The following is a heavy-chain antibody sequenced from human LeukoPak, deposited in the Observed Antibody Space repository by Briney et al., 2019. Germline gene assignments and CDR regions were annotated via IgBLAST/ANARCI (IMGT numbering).Heavy chain of an antibody. J-gene: IGHJ4*02. CDR2: IYYSGST. CDR3: ARVLYDFWSGFDY. V-gene: IGHV4-30-4*08. D-gene: IGHD3-3*01. Sequence: PSQTLSLTCTVSGGSISSGDYYWSWIRQPPGKGLEWIGYIYYSGSTYYNPSLTSRVTISVDTPKNQFSLKLSSVTAADTAVYYCARVLYDFWSGFDYWGRGTLVTVSS. CDR1: GGSISSGDYY.